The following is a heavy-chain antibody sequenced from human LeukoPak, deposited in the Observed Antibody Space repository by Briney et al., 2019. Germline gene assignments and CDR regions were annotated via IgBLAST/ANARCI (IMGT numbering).Heavy chain of an antibody. J-gene: IGHJ4*02. CDR2: IYPGDSDT. V-gene: IGHV5-51*01. CDR3: ARQAYCSSTSCYRGGGYYFDY. D-gene: IGHD2-2*02. CDR1: GYKITSHW. Sequence: GESLKISCQASGYKITSHWIAWVRQMPGKSPEWMGIIYPGDSDTRYSPSFQGQVTISADKSIGTAYLQWSSLKASDTAMYYCARQAYCSSTSCYRGGGYYFDYWGQGTLVTVSS.